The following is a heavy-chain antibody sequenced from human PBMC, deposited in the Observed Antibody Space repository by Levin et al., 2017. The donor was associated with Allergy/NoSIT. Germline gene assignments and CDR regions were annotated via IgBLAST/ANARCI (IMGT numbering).Heavy chain of an antibody. D-gene: IGHD3-22*01. Sequence: GESLKISCKGSGYSFTTYWIAWVRQMPGKGLEWMGIIYPDDSDTRYSPSFQGQVTISADKSISTAYLQWSSLKASDTAMYYCASTGLGTRTYYYDSSAYPTWGQGTLVTVSS. CDR1: GYSFTTYW. CDR2: IYPDDSDT. J-gene: IGHJ5*02. V-gene: IGHV5-51*01. CDR3: ASTGLGTRTYYYDSSAYPT.